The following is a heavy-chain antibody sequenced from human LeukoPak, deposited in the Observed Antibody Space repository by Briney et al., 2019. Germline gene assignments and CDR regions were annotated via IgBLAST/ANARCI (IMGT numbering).Heavy chain of an antibody. CDR1: GYTFTSYD. D-gene: IGHD2-21*02. V-gene: IGHV1-8*01. J-gene: IGHJ6*03. CDR3: ARGRYCGGDCYADYYYYYYMDV. CDR2: MNPNSGNT. Sequence: ASVKVSCKASGYTFTSYDINWVRQATGQGLEWMGWMNPNSGNTGYAQKFQGRVTMTRNTSISTAYMELSSLRSEDTAVYYCARGRYCGGDCYADYYYYYYMDVWGKGTTVTISS.